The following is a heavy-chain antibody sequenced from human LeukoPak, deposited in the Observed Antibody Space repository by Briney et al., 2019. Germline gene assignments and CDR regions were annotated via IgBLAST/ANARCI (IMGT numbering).Heavy chain of an antibody. V-gene: IGHV4-31*03. Sequence: PSETLSLTCTVSGGSISSGNYYWSWIRQHPGKGLEWIGYIYYSRSTYYNPSLKSRVAISVDTSKNQFSLKLSSVTAADTAMYYCARDRGIRGYSGYGIDYWGQGTLVTVSS. J-gene: IGHJ4*02. CDR2: IYYSRST. CDR1: GGSISSGNYY. CDR3: ARDRGIRGYSGYGIDY. D-gene: IGHD5-12*01.